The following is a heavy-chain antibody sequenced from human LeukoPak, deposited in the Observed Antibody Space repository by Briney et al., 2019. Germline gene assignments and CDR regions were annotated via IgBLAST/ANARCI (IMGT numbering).Heavy chain of an antibody. CDR2: IYYSGST. V-gene: IGHV4-59*08. J-gene: IGHJ4*02. CDR1: GSISSYY. Sequence: SETLSLTCIVSGSISSYYWTWIRQPPGKGLEWIGYIYYSGSTNYNPSLKSRVTISADTSKNQFSLKLSSVTAADTAVYYCARHYPEAAAGTFDYWGQGTLVTVSS. CDR3: ARHYPEAAAGTFDY. D-gene: IGHD6-13*01.